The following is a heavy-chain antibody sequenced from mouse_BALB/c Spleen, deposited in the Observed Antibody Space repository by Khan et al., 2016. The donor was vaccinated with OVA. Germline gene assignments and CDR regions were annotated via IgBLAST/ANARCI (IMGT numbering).Heavy chain of an antibody. V-gene: IGHV2-2*01. CDR1: GFSLTTYG. Sequence: QVQLQQSGPGLVQPSQSLSITCTVSGFSLTTYGVHWVRQSPGKGLEWLGVIWSGGTTDYNAPFISRLNITKDNSKSQVFFKMNSLRTDDTAMYYCARNSYMYDFTYWGQGTLVTVYA. CDR3: ARNSYMYDFTY. CDR2: IWSGGTT. J-gene: IGHJ3*01. D-gene: IGHD2-14*01.